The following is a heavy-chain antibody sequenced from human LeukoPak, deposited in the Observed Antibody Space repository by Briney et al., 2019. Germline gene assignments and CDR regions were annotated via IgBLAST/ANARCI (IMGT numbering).Heavy chain of an antibody. CDR3: AREEPYSSRWFPSGFDY. Sequence: PSETLSLTCAVSGGSVSSGGYYWSWIRQPPGKGLEWIGYIYYSGSTNYNPSLKSRVTISVDTSKNQFSLKLSSVTAADTAVYYCAREEPYSSRWFPSGFDYWGQGTLVTVSS. D-gene: IGHD6-13*01. J-gene: IGHJ4*02. CDR1: GGSVSSGGYY. CDR2: IYYSGST. V-gene: IGHV4-61*08.